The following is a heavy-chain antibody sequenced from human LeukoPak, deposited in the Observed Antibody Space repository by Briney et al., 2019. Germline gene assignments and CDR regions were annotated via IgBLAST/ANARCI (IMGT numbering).Heavy chain of an antibody. J-gene: IGHJ5*02. D-gene: IGHD6-13*01. CDR3: ARLVVSSWYHEVLRGRDP. V-gene: IGHV4-39*01. CDR2: FYYSGST. Sequence: PSETLSLTCTVSGGSISSRPYSWGWIRQPPGKGLEWLGSFYYSGSTYYKPSLKSRLTISVDTSKNQFSLKLRSVTAADTAVYYCARLVVSSWYHEVLRGRDPWGQGTLVTVSS. CDR1: GGSISSRPYS.